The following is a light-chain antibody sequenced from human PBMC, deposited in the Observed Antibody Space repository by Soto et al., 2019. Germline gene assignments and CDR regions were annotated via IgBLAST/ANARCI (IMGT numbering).Light chain of an antibody. CDR3: AAWDAGLFV. V-gene: IGLV1-44*01. J-gene: IGLJ1*01. Sequence: QTVVTQPPSVSVNPGQRVTIYCSGSSSNFGKTIDSWYQQLPGRAPKVVVYGNSQRPLGVPVRFSGSKSATSASLAISGLLPEDEAEYYCAAWDAGLFVFGSGTKLPVL. CDR2: GNS. CDR1: SSNFGKTI.